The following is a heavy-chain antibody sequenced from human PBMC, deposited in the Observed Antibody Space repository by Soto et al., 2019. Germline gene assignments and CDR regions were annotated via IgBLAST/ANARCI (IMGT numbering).Heavy chain of an antibody. CDR1: GYTFTSYY. CDR2: INPSGGST. D-gene: IGHD3-22*01. V-gene: IGHV1-46*01. Sequence: ASVKVSCKASGYTFTSYYMHWVRQAPGQGLEWMGIINPSGGSTSYAQKFQGRVTMTRDTSTSTVYMELSSLRSEDTAVYYCARVSVDYYDSSGYYSTGFNYWGQGTLVT. CDR3: ARVSVDYYDSSGYYSTGFNY. J-gene: IGHJ4*02.